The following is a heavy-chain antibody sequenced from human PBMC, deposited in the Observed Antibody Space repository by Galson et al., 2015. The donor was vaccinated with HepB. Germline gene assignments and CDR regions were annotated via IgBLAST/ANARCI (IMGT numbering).Heavy chain of an antibody. J-gene: IGHJ3*02. CDR1: GFTFSSYG. D-gene: IGHD6-19*01. Sequence: SLRLSCAASGFTFSSYGMHWVRQAPGKGLEWVAVIWYDGSNKYYADSVKGRFTISRDNSKNTLYLQMNSLRAEDTAVYYCARGGNQWLVFESAFDIWGQGTMVTVSS. CDR2: IWYDGSNK. CDR3: ARGGNQWLVFESAFDI. V-gene: IGHV3-33*01.